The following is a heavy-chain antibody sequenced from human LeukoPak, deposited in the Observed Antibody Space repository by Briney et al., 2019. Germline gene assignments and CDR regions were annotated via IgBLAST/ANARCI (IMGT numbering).Heavy chain of an antibody. CDR1: GDSVSSNSAA. CDR2: TYYRSKWYN. CDR3: ARGNITIFGYYFDY. D-gene: IGHD3-3*01. J-gene: IGHJ4*02. Sequence: SQTLSLTCAISGDSVSSNSAAWNWIRQSPSRGLEWQGRTYYRSKWYNDYAVSVKSRITINPDTSKNQFPLQLNSVTPEDTAVYYCARGNITIFGYYFDYWGQGTLVTVSS. V-gene: IGHV6-1*01.